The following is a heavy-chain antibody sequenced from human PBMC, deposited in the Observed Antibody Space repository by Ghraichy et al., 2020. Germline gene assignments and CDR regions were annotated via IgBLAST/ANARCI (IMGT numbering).Heavy chain of an antibody. D-gene: IGHD6-19*01. CDR2: IYYSGST. J-gene: IGHJ3*02. V-gene: IGHV4-59*08. Sequence: SETLSLTCTVSGGSLSRYYWSWVRQPPGKGLEWIGYIYYSGSTNYNPSLKSRVRISVDTSKNQFSLKLSAVTAADTATYYCARHRGSGWPDAFDIWGQGTMVGVSS. CDR3: ARHRGSGWPDAFDI. CDR1: GGSLSRYY.